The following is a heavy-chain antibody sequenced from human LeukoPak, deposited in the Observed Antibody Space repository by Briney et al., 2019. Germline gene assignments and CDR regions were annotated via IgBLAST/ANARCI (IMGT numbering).Heavy chain of an antibody. Sequence: PGGSLRLXXXXXXFXFSSYGMHWVRQAPGKGLEWVAVIWYDGSNKYYADSVKGRFTISRDNSKNTLYLQMNSLRAEDTAVYYCARDPHTAAGFDYWGQGTLVTVSS. J-gene: IGHJ4*02. CDR2: IWYDGSNK. V-gene: IGHV3-33*01. CDR3: ARDPHTAAGFDY. CDR1: XFXFSSYG. D-gene: IGHD6-13*01.